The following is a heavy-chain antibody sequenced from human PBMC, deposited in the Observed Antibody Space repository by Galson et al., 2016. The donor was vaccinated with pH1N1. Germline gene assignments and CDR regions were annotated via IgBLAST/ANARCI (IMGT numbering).Heavy chain of an antibody. D-gene: IGHD1-20*01. Sequence: QSGAEVKKPGESLKISCRGSGSSFTNYWIAWVRQMPGKGLEWVGIIYPGDSDTRYSQSFQGRVTISADKSITTASRQWISLKASDPARYYCARGYKWNDEGTSTAPAAKSTSHGYLTGRSLKAPDTSMYYCARGYKWNDECQFAYWGQGTLVTVSS. CDR3: ARGYKWNDEGTSTAPAAKSTSHGYLTGRSLKAPDTSMYYCARGYKWNDECQFAY. V-gene: IGHV5-51*01. CDR2: IYPGDSDT. J-gene: IGHJ4*02. CDR1: GSSFTNYW.